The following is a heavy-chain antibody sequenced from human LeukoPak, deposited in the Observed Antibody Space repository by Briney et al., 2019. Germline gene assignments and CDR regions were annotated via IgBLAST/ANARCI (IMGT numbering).Heavy chain of an antibody. V-gene: IGHV4-59*01. CDR3: ARGGREYYYGSGSSIDY. Sequence: SETLSLTCTVSGGSISSYYWSWIRQPPGKGLEWIGYIYYSGSTNYNPSLKSRVTISVDTSKNQFSLKLSSVTAADTAVYYCARGGREYYYGSGSSIDYWGQGTLVTVSS. CDR2: IYYSGST. J-gene: IGHJ4*02. CDR1: GGSISSYY. D-gene: IGHD3-10*01.